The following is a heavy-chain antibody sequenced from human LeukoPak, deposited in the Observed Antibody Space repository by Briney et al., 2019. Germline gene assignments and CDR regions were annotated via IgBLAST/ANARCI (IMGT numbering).Heavy chain of an antibody. J-gene: IGHJ4*02. CDR2: IKSDGSST. D-gene: IGHD5-24*01. V-gene: IGHV3-74*01. CDR1: GFTFSSYW. Sequence: GGSLRLSCAASGFTFSSYWMHWVRQAPGKGPVWVSRIKSDGSSTDYADSVKGRFTISRDNSKNTLYLQMNSLRADDTAVYYCAKSGYNRFDYWGQGTLVTVSS. CDR3: AKSGYNRFDY.